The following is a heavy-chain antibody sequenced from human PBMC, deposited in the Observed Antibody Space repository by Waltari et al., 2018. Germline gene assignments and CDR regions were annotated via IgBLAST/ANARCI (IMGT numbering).Heavy chain of an antibody. J-gene: IGHJ4*02. CDR3: ARRIAWYYSSGSYHDY. CDR2: VNHSGST. Sequence: QVQLQQWGAGLLKPSETLSLTCAGYGGSFSTDSWIWIRQPPGKGLEWIGEVNHSGSTNHNPSLKSRVTMSADTSKSQFSLKLRSVTAADTAVYYCARRIAWYYSSGSYHDYWGQGTLVTVSA. D-gene: IGHD3-10*01. V-gene: IGHV4-34*01. CDR1: GGSFSTDS.